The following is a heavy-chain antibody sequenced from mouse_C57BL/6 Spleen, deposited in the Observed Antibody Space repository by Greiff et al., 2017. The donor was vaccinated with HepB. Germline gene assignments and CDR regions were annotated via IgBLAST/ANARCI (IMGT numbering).Heavy chain of an antibody. CDR1: GYTFTDYY. CDR3: ARIHGSSYGFAY. J-gene: IGHJ3*01. CDR2: IYPGSGNT. V-gene: IGHV1-76*01. D-gene: IGHD1-1*01. Sequence: QVQLKESGAELVRPGASVKLSCKASGYTFTDYYINWVKQRPGQGLEWIARIYPGSGNTYYNEKFKGKATLTAEKSSSTAYMQLSSLTSEDSAVYFCARIHGSSYGFAYWGQGTLVTVSA.